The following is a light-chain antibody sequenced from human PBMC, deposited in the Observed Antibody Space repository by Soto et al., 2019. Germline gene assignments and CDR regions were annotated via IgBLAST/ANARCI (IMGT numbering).Light chain of an antibody. Sequence: QPVLTQPPSASGTPGQRVTLSCSGSSSNIGSNTVNWYQQLPGTAPKLLMYSNNQRPSGVTDRFSGSKSGTSASLAISELQSEDEADYYCAAWDDSLNGPVFGGGTKLTVL. CDR1: SSNIGSNT. J-gene: IGLJ2*01. V-gene: IGLV1-44*01. CDR2: SNN. CDR3: AAWDDSLNGPV.